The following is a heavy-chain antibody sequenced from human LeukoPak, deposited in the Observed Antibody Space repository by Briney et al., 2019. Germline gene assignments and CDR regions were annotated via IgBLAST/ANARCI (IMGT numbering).Heavy chain of an antibody. CDR1: GGSISSSNYY. D-gene: IGHD3-3*01. Sequence: SETLSLTCTVSGGSISSSNYYWGWIRQPPGKGLEWIGSIYYSGSTYYNPSLKSRVIISVDTSKNQFSLKLSSVTAADTAVYYCARVRYYDFWSGYFRYWGQGTLVTVSS. V-gene: IGHV4-39*07. CDR3: ARVRYYDFWSGYFRY. CDR2: IYYSGST. J-gene: IGHJ4*02.